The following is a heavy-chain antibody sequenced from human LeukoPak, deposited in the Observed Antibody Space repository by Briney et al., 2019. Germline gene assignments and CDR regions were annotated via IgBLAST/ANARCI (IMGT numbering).Heavy chain of an antibody. CDR2: INPNSGGT. CDR1: GYTFTGYY. V-gene: IGHV1-2*02. CDR3: ATGDFYDFWSGYRFDY. J-gene: IGHJ4*02. D-gene: IGHD3-3*01. Sequence: ASVKVSCKASGYTFTGYYMHWVRQAPGQGLEWMGWINPNSGGTNYAQKFQGRVTMTRDTSISTAYMEQSRLRSDDTAVYYCATGDFYDFWSGYRFDYWGQGTLVTVSS.